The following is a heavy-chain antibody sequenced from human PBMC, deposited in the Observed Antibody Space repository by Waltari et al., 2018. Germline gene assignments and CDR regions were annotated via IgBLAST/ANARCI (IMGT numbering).Heavy chain of an antibody. CDR3: ARVANHWGRDV. Sequence: EVHLVESGGGLVQPGGSLRLSCAASGFTFSAYYMTWVRQAPGKGLEWVANIKQDGSDKYYVDSVTGRFTISRDNAKNSLFLQMNSLRAEDTALYYCARVANHWGRDVWGQGTLVTVSS. CDR1: GFTFSAYY. J-gene: IGHJ4*02. V-gene: IGHV3-7*04. CDR2: IKQDGSDK. D-gene: IGHD7-27*01.